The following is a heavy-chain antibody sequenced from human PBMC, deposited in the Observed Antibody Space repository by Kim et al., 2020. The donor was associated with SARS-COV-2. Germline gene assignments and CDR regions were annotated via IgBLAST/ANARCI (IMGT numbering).Heavy chain of an antibody. CDR1: GYIFSTHA. Sequence: ASVKVSCKASGYIFSTHAMNWVRQAPGQGLEWMGWINTNTGNPTYAQGFTGRFVFSLDTSVSKAYLKISSLKAEDTAVYYCARDKFRDYVDYWGRGTLVTVSS. CDR3: ARDKFRDYVDY. V-gene: IGHV7-4-1*02. CDR2: INTNTGNP. J-gene: IGHJ4*02.